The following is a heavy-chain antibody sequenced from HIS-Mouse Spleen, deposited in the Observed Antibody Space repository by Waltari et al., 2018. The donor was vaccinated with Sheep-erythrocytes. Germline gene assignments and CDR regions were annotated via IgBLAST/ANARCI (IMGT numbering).Heavy chain of an antibody. D-gene: IGHD6-13*01. V-gene: IGHV3-30*03. CDR2: ISYDGSNK. Sequence: QVQLVESGGGVVQPGRSLRLSCSASGFIFSSYGMHWVRQAPGMGLDWVAVISYDGSNKYSADSKGVALPRTDVYLLPPAREQLNRRESATITCLVTGFSPADV. CDR1: GFIFSSYG. CDR3: GFSPADV. J-gene: IGHJ6*01.